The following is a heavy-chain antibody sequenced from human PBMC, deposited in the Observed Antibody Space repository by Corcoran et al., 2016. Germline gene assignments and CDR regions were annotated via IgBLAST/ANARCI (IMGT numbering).Heavy chain of an antibody. Sequence: QVQLVESGGGVVQPGKSLRLSCAASGFTFSSYGLPWVRQAPGRGLVWVAFISYDGSNKYYADSVEGRFTISRANSKNTLELQMDSLRAEDTAVYYCAKKYVEQQLARNNYFDCWGQGTLITVSS. CDR1: GFTFSSYG. J-gene: IGHJ4*02. CDR2: ISYDGSNK. CDR3: AKKYVEQQLARNNYFDC. D-gene: IGHD6-13*01. V-gene: IGHV3-30*18.